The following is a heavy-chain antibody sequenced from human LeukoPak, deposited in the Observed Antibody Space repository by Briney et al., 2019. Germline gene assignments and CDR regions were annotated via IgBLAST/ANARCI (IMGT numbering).Heavy chain of an antibody. D-gene: IGHD3-16*01. CDR3: TRRGQNKTPKGENGDY. CDR1: GFTFGDYA. V-gene: IGHV3-49*04. Sequence: PGGSLRLSCTASGFTFGDYAMSWVRQAPGKGLEWVGFIRSKAYGGTTEYAASVKGRFTISRDDSKSIAYLQMNSLKTEDTAVYYCTRRGQNKTPKGENGDYWGQGTQVTVSS. J-gene: IGHJ4*02. CDR2: IRSKAYGGTT.